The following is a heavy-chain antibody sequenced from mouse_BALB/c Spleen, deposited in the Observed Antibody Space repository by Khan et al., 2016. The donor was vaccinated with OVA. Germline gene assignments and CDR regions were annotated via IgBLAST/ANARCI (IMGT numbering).Heavy chain of an antibody. D-gene: IGHD2-14*01. CDR3: ARAYYRYDGYYAMDY. V-gene: IGHV2-6-4*01. Sequence: VQLQESGPGPVAPSQSLSITCTVSGFSLSRYNIHWIRQPPGKGLEWLGMIWGGGGTDYNSTLKSRLSISKDNSKRQVFLKMNSLQTDDTAMYYCARAYYRYDGYYAMDYWGQGTSVTVSS. CDR2: IWGGGGT. CDR1: GFSLSRYN. J-gene: IGHJ4*01.